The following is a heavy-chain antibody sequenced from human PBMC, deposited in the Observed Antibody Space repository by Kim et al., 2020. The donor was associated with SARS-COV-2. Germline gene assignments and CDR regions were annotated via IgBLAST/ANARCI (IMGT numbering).Heavy chain of an antibody. J-gene: IGHJ6*02. CDR2: IYYSGCT. V-gene: IGHV4-59*08. CDR3: ASSVDTGGGYGMDV. CDR1: GGSISSYY. D-gene: IGHD5-18*01. Sequence: SETLSLTCTVSGGSISSYYWSWIRQPPGKGLEWIGYIYYSGCTNYNPSLKSRVTISVDTSKNQFSLKLSSVTAADTAVYYWASSVDTGGGYGMDVWGQGTTVTVSS.